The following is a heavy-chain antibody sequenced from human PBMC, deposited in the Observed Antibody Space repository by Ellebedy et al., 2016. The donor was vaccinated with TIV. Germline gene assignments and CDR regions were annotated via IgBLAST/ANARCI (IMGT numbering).Heavy chain of an antibody. CDR1: GYTFIGYY. J-gene: IGHJ6*02. CDR2: IDPKSGGI. V-gene: IGHV1-2*02. Sequence: ASVKVSCKASGYTFIGYYIYWLRQAPGQGLEWMGWIDPKSGGINLERKFQGRVTMTRDSSISTAYMELSSLTSDDTAVFYCATARDAQAEYGMDVWGQGTTVTVSS. CDR3: ATARDAQAEYGMDV. D-gene: IGHD1-14*01.